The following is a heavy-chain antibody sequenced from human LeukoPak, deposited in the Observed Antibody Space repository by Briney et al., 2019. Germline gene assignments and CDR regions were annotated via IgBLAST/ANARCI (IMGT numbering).Heavy chain of an antibody. V-gene: IGHV1-69*06. CDR2: IIPIFGTA. Sequence: SVKVSCKASGGTFSSYAISWVRQAPGQGLEWMGGIIPIFGTANYAQKFQGRVTITADKSTSTAYMELSSLRSDDTAVYYCAREYCSGGSCYEVWGQGTLVTVSS. CDR1: GGTFSSYA. J-gene: IGHJ4*02. CDR3: AREYCSGGSCYEV. D-gene: IGHD2-15*01.